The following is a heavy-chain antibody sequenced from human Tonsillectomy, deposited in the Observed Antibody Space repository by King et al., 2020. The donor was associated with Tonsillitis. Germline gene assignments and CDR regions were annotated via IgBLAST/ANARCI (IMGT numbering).Heavy chain of an antibody. CDR2: IIGSGVT. J-gene: IGHJ6*02. V-gene: IGHV3-66*01. Sequence: VQLVESGGDLVQPGGSLRLSCTASGLTVSSHYMSWARQAPGKGLEWVSIIIGSGVTYYADSVKGRFTISRDTSKNTLYLQMNSLRAEDTAVYYCARDPRYDYSQYYGLDVWGQGTTVTVSS. CDR3: ARDPRYDYSQYYGLDV. D-gene: IGHD2-2*01. CDR1: GLTVSSHY.